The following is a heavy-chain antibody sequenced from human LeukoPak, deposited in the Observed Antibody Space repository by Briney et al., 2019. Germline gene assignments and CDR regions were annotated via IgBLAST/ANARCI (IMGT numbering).Heavy chain of an antibody. V-gene: IGHV3-21*01. CDR1: GFTSSSYT. D-gene: IGHD1-26*01. CDR3: ARNGIVGAGYYLDY. J-gene: IGHJ4*02. CDR2: ISRSSSYI. Sequence: PGRSLRLSCAASGFTSSSYTMNWVRQAPGKGLEGVSSISRSSSYIYYADSVRGRFSISRDNAKKSLYLQMNILRAEDTAVYCCARNGIVGAGYYLDYWGQGTLVTVSS.